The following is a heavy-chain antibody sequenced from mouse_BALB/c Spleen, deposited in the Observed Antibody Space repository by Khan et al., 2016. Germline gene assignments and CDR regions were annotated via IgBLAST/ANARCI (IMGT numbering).Heavy chain of an antibody. CDR1: GYSFTSYY. Sequence: QVQLKQSGPELVKPGASVKISCKASGYSFTSYYIHWVKQRPGQGLEWIGWIFPGSGNTKYNEKFKGKATLTADTSSSTAYMQLSILTSEDSAVYSCVRSYYYGSPYYFDSWGQGTTLTVSS. CDR3: VRSYYYGSPYYFDS. CDR2: IFPGSGNT. V-gene: IGHV1-66*01. D-gene: IGHD1-1*01. J-gene: IGHJ2*01.